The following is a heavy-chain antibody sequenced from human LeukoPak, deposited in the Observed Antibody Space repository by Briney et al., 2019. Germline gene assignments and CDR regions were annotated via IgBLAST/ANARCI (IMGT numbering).Heavy chain of an antibody. CDR2: ISGSGGST. V-gene: IGHV3-23*01. CDR1: GSIFNNFA. Sequence: GGSLRLSCAASGSIFNNFAMSWVRQAPGKGLQWVSVISGSGGSTYYADSVKGRFTISRDNSKNTVYLQMNSLRAEDTAIYYCAKIQNSLSAFDIWGQGTMVTVSS. J-gene: IGHJ3*02. CDR3: AKIQNSLSAFDI. D-gene: IGHD2-21*01.